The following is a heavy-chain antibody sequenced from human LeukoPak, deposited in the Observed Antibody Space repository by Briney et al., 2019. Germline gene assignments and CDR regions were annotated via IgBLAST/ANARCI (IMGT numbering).Heavy chain of an antibody. CDR2: IIPIFGTA. Sequence: SVKVSCKASGGTFSSYAISWVRQAPGQGLEWMGGIIPIFGTANYAQKFQGRVTITADESTSTAYMELSSLRSEDTAVYYCARGLTYYDILIGYYNFDYWGQGTLVTVSS. J-gene: IGHJ4*02. CDR1: GGTFSSYA. D-gene: IGHD3-9*01. CDR3: ARGLTYYDILIGYYNFDY. V-gene: IGHV1-69*01.